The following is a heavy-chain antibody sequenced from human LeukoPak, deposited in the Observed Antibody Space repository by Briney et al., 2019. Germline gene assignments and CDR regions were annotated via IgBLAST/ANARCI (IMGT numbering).Heavy chain of an antibody. J-gene: IGHJ3*02. CDR1: GFTFSSYN. CDR3: TREEYSSFWSTAGAFDI. Sequence: PGGSLRLSCAASGFTFSSYNLHWVRQAPGKGREGVAVISKDGGFKYYADSVKGRFTISRDNSKNTFYLQMNSLIIEDTAVYYCTREEYSSFWSTAGAFDIWGQGTMVTVSS. CDR2: ISKDGGFK. D-gene: IGHD6-19*01. V-gene: IGHV3-30*03.